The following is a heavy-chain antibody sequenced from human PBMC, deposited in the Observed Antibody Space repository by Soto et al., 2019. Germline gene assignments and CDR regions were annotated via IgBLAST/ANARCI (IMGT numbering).Heavy chain of an antibody. V-gene: IGHV3-53*01. D-gene: IGHD2-21*02. CDR1: GFAFSSNY. Sequence: GSLRLSCAASGFAFSSNYMSWVRQAPGKGLEWVSVIYSGGSTYYADSVKGRFTISRDNSKNTLYLQMDSLRAEDTAVYYCARVGAYCGGDCKNWFDPWGQGTLVTVSS. CDR2: IYSGGST. J-gene: IGHJ5*02. CDR3: ARVGAYCGGDCKNWFDP.